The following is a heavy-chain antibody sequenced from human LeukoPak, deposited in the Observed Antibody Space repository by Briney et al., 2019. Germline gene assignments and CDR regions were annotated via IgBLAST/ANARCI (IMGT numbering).Heavy chain of an antibody. V-gene: IGHV3-33*01. J-gene: IGHJ3*02. D-gene: IGHD5-18*01. CDR1: GFTFSSYG. CDR3: ATEYSYAFDI. CDR2: IWYDGSNK. Sequence: GRSLRLSCAASGFTFSSYGMHWVRQAPGKGLEWVAVIWYDGSNKYYADSVKGRFTISRDNSKNTLYLQMNSLRAEDTAVYYCATEYSYAFDIWGQGTMVAVSS.